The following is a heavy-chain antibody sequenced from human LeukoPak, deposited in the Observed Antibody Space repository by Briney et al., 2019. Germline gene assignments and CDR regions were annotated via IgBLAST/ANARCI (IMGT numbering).Heavy chain of an antibody. CDR2: INHSGST. CDR3: ARGEGNYFDY. CDR1: GGSFSGYY. V-gene: IGHV4-34*01. Sequence: SETLSLTCAVYGGSFSGYYWSWIRQPPGKGLEWIGEINHSGSTNYNPSLKSRVTISVDTSRNQFSLKLTSVTAADVAVYYCARGEGNYFDYWGQGALVTVSS. J-gene: IGHJ4*02.